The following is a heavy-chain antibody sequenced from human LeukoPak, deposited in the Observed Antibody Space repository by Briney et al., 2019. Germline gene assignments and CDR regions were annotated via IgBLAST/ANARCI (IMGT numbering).Heavy chain of an antibody. CDR3: ARDSTGDLDY. V-gene: IGHV3-48*03. J-gene: IGHJ4*02. Sequence: AGGSLRLSCAASGFTFSSYEMNWVRQAPGKGLEWVSYISSSGSTIYYADSVKGRFTISRDNAKNSLYLQMNSLRDDDTALYYCARDSTGDLDYWGQGTLVTVSS. D-gene: IGHD2-21*02. CDR2: ISSSGSTI. CDR1: GFTFSSYE.